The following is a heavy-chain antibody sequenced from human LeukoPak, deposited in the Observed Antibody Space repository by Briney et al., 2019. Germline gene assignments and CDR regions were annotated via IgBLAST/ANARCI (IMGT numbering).Heavy chain of an antibody. D-gene: IGHD3-10*01. Sequence: ASVKVSCKASGYTFTGYYLHWVRQAPGQGLEWMGWINPNSGGTNYAQKFQGRVTMTRDTSITTAYMDLIRLASDDTAVYYCAREMGRGSYYFDYWGQGTLVTVSS. J-gene: IGHJ4*02. CDR2: INPNSGGT. CDR1: GYTFTGYY. V-gene: IGHV1-2*02. CDR3: AREMGRGSYYFDY.